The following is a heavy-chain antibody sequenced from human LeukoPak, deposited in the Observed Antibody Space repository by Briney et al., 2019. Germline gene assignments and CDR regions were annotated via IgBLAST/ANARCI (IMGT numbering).Heavy chain of an antibody. CDR1: GFTFSSYS. Sequence: PGGSLRLSCAASGFTFSSYSMNWVRQAPGKGLEWVSSISSSSSYIYYADSVKSRFTIPRDNAKNSLYLQMNSLRAEDTAVYYCARGTRRYYMDVWGKGTTVTVSS. V-gene: IGHV3-21*01. CDR3: ARGTRRYYMDV. J-gene: IGHJ6*03. D-gene: IGHD2-2*01. CDR2: ISSSSSYI.